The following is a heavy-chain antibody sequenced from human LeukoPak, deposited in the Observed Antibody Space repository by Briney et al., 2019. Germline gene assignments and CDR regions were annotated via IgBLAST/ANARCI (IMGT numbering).Heavy chain of an antibody. V-gene: IGHV3-30*04. CDR1: GITFSSYV. Sequence: GRSLRLSCAASGITFSSYVMHWVRQAPGKGLEWVAVTSSDGRSKHYADSVKGRFTISTDSSKSTLYLQMNSLTPEDTAVYYCARDLVSYSSSPLHWGQGTLVTVSS. CDR2: TSSDGRSK. CDR3: ARDLVSYSSSPLH. D-gene: IGHD6-6*01. J-gene: IGHJ4*02.